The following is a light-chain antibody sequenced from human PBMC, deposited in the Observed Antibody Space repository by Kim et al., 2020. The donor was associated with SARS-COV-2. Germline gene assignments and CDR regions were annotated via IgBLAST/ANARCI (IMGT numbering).Light chain of an antibody. CDR2: GAS. Sequence: LSPGETAPLSCRASQSLTTSLAWYQQRPGQPPRLLIYGASNRATGIPGRFSGSGSGTDFTLTISSLEPEDFAVYYCQQRSNWPLTFGGGTKVDIK. CDR3: QQRSNWPLT. J-gene: IGKJ4*01. CDR1: QSLTTS. V-gene: IGKV3-11*01.